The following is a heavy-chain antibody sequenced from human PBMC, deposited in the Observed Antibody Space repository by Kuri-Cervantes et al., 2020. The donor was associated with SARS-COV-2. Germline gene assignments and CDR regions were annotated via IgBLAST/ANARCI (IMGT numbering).Heavy chain of an antibody. CDR2: VYSSDART. CDR1: GFSFSNYA. J-gene: IGHJ4*02. V-gene: IGHV3-23*05. Sequence: GESLKISCAASGFSFSNYAMSWVRQAPGRGLEWVAVVYSSDARTYYADSAKGRFSISRDNSKNTVYLQMNGLRVEDMAVYYCAKVGLAQNDFWSGYYTGWGQGTLVTVSS. CDR3: AKVGLAQNDFWSGYYTG. D-gene: IGHD3-3*01.